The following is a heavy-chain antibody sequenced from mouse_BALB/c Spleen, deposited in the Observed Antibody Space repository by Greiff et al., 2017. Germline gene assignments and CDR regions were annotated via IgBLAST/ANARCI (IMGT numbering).Heavy chain of an antibody. CDR3: AREGNYYGSREGDYFDY. CDR2: ISDGGSYT. Sequence: EVHLVESGGGLVKPGGSLKLSCAASGFTFSGYYMYWVRQTPEKRLEWVATISDGGSYTYYPDSVKGRFTISRDNAKNNLYLQMSSLKSEDTAMYYCAREGNYYGSREGDYFDYWGQGTTLTVSS. J-gene: IGHJ2*01. CDR1: GFTFSGYY. D-gene: IGHD1-1*01. V-gene: IGHV5-4*02.